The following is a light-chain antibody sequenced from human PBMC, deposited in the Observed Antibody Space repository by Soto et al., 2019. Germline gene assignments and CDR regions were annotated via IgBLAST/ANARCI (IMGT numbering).Light chain of an antibody. J-gene: IGLJ3*02. CDR3: SSYTSTNSWV. V-gene: IGLV2-14*01. CDR2: DVS. CDR1: SSDVCRYNY. Sequence: QSVLTQSASVSGSPGQSITISCTGTSSDVCRYNYVSWYQQHPGKAPKLIIYDVSNRPSGVSTRFSGSKSGNTAPLTISGLQAEDEADYSCSSYTSTNSWVFGGGTQLTVL.